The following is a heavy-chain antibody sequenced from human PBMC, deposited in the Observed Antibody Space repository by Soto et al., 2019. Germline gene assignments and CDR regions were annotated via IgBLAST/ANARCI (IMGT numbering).Heavy chain of an antibody. CDR1: GGSFSGYY. J-gene: IGHJ3*02. CDR2: INHSGST. V-gene: IGHV4-34*01. Sequence: SETLSLTCAVYGGSFSGYYWCWIRQPPGKGLEWIGEINHSGSTNYNPSLKSRVTISVDTSKNQFSLKLSSVTAADTAVYYCARAPPLVGATSWAFDIWGQGTMVTVSS. D-gene: IGHD1-26*01. CDR3: ARAPPLVGATSWAFDI.